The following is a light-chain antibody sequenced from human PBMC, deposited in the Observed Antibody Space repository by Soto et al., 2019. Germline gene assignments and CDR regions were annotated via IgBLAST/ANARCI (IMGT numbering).Light chain of an antibody. V-gene: IGKV3-20*01. Sequence: EIVLKQSPGTLSLSPGERATLSCRASQTISSSYLAWYQQKPGQAPRLLIYGASSRATGIPDRFSGSGSGTDFTLTISRLEPEDFAVYYCQPYGSSRTFGQGTKVEIK. CDR2: GAS. CDR3: QPYGSSRT. J-gene: IGKJ1*01. CDR1: QTISSSY.